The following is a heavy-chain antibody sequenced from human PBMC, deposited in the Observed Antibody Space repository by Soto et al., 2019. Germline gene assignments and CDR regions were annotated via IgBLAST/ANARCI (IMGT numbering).Heavy chain of an antibody. D-gene: IGHD5-18*01. V-gene: IGHV4-34*01. CDR3: TRGRRGMATARAGTDV. CDR1: GASLSGYY. CDR2: ISYTGSS. J-gene: IGHJ6*02. Sequence: PSERMSLTSNVCGASLSGYYWTWFRQFAGKGLEWIGDISYTGSSNYNPSLKSRLTLSVDMSKNQFSLNLSSVTAADTAVYYCTRGRRGMATARAGTDVWGQGTTVTVSS.